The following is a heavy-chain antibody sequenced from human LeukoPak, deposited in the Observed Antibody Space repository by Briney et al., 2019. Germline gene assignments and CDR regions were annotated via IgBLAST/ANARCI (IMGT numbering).Heavy chain of an antibody. D-gene: IGHD6-13*01. J-gene: IGHJ3*02. V-gene: IGHV3-66*01. CDR1: GFTVSSNY. CDR3: AKDRGVYRALDI. CDR2: IYSGGST. Sequence: GGSLRLSCAASGFTVSSNYMTWVRQAPGKGLEWVSVIYSGGSTYYADSVKGRFTISRDNSKNTLYLQMNSLRAEDTAVYYCAKDRGVYRALDIWGQGTMVTVSS.